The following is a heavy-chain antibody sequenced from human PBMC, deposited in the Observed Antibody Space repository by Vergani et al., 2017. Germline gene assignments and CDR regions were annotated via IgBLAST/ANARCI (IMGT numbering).Heavy chain of an antibody. Sequence: QVQLVQSGAEVKKPGSSVKVSCKASGVTLSTYAIAWVRQAPGQGLEWMGGIIPILVTANYAQNFQGRVTITPDESTGTAYMELSSLRSEDTAVYYCASRDITIFGVVIIRGYYYYGMDVWGQGTTVTVSS. CDR3: ASRDITIFGVVIIRGYYYYGMDV. V-gene: IGHV1-69*01. D-gene: IGHD3-3*01. CDR2: IIPILVTA. J-gene: IGHJ6*02. CDR1: GVTLSTYA.